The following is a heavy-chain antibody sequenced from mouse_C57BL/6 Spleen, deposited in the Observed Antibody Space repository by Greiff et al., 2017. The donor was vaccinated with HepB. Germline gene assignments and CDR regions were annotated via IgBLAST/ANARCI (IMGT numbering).Heavy chain of an antibody. V-gene: IGHV1-54*01. D-gene: IGHD4-1*01. CDR3: ARGGTWYFDY. Sequence: QVQLQQSGAELVRPGTSVKVSCKASGYAFTNYLIEWVKQRPGQGLEWIGVINPGSGGTNYNEKFKGKETLTADKSSSTAYMQLSSLTSEDSAVYFCARGGTWYFDYWGQGTTLTVSS. J-gene: IGHJ2*01. CDR1: GYAFTNYL. CDR2: INPGSGGT.